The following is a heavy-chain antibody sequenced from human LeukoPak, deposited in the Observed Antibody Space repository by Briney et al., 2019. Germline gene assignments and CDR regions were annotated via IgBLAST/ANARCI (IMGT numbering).Heavy chain of an antibody. D-gene: IGHD1-26*01. CDR3: ANEDYTGSCHQCRGGLDY. CDR2: IYDDGRS. J-gene: IGHJ4*02. CDR1: GFTVSTTL. V-gene: IGHV3-53*01. Sequence: GGSLRLSCTVSGFTVSTTLMDWVRQAPGKGLEWVSVIYDDGRSVYADSVRGRFTISRDNSKNMLFLQMNSLRADDTAVYYCANEDYTGSCHQCRGGLDYWGQGTLVTVSS.